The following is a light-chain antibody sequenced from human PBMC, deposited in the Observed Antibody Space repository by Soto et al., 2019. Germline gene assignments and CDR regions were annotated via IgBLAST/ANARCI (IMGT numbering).Light chain of an antibody. CDR3: LLSYGGAYV. CDR1: TGAVTSGYY. J-gene: IGLJ1*01. CDR2: STS. Sequence: QAVVTQQPSLTVSPGGTVTITCASSTGAVTSGYYPNWFQQKPGQAPRALIYSTSNRPSWTTARFSGSLLGGKAALTLSGVQPEDEAEYYCLLSYGGAYVFGTGTKLTVL. V-gene: IGLV7-43*01.